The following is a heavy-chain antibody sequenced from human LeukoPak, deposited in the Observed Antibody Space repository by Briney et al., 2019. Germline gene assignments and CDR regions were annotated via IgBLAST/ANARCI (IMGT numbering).Heavy chain of an antibody. CDR1: GGSFSGYY. CDR3: ASITGTTSSWFDP. D-gene: IGHD1-7*01. CDR2: INHSGST. V-gene: IGHV4-34*01. Sequence: SETLSLTCAVYGGSFSGYYWSWIRQPPGKGPEWIGEINHSGSTNYNPSLKSRVTISVDTSKNQFSLKLSSVTAADTAVYYCASITGTTSSWFDPWGQGTLVTVSS. J-gene: IGHJ5*02.